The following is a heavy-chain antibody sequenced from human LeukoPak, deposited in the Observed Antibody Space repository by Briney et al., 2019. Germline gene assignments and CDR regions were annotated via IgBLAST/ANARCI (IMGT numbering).Heavy chain of an antibody. CDR3: ARATSAVTRGYFDY. V-gene: IGHV3-21*01. D-gene: IGHD4-17*01. CDR1: GLTFSSYS. Sequence: PGGSLRLSCAASGLTFSSYSMNWVRQAPGKGLEWVSSISSSSSYIYYADSVKGRFTISRDNAKNSLYLQMNSLRAEDTAVYYCARATSAVTRGYFDYWGQGTLVTVSS. J-gene: IGHJ4*02. CDR2: ISSSSSYI.